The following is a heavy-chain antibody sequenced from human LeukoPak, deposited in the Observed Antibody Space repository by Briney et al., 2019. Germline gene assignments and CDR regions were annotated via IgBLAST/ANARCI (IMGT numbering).Heavy chain of an antibody. CDR3: AREEYSSGWYTVHDAFDI. Sequence: GGSLRLSCAASGLTFSSYAMHWVRQAPGKGLGWVAVISYDGSNKYYADSVKGRFTISRDNSKNTLYLQMNSLRAEDTAVYYCAREEYSSGWYTVHDAFDIWGQGTMVTVSS. CDR2: ISYDGSNK. V-gene: IGHV3-30-3*01. D-gene: IGHD6-19*01. CDR1: GLTFSSYA. J-gene: IGHJ3*02.